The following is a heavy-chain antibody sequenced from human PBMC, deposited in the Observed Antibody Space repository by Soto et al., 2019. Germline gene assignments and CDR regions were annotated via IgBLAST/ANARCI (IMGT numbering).Heavy chain of an antibody. CDR3: ARGRGYDKFDY. J-gene: IGHJ4*02. Sequence: SETLSLTCAVYGGSFGGYYWSWIRQPPGKGLEWIGEINHSGSTNYNPSLKSRVTISVDTSKNQFSLKLSSVTAADTAVYYCARGRGYDKFDYWGQGTLVTVSS. V-gene: IGHV4-34*01. CDR2: INHSGST. CDR1: GGSFGGYY. D-gene: IGHD5-12*01.